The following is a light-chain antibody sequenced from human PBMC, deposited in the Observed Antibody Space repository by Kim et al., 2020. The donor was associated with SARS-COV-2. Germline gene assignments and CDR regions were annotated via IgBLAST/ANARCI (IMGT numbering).Light chain of an antibody. Sequence: GQRVTISCSGTPSNIGSQTVNWYQQLPGTAPRLLIYSDNQRPSGVPDRFSGSKSGTSGSLAISGLQSEDETTYYCAAWDDSLNAYVFGSGTKVTVL. V-gene: IGLV1-44*01. CDR3: AAWDDSLNAYV. J-gene: IGLJ1*01. CDR1: PSNIGSQT. CDR2: SDN.